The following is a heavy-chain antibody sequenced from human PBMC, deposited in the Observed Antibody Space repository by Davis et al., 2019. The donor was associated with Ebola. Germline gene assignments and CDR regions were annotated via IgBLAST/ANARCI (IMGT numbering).Heavy chain of an antibody. CDR2: IIPILGIA. CDR1: GGTFSSYA. V-gene: IGHV1-69*04. J-gene: IGHJ6*02. Sequence: SVKVSCKASGGTFSSYAISWVRQAPGQGLEWMGRIIPILGIANYAQKLQGRVTMTTDTSTSTAYMELRSLRSDDTAVYYCARTGTHAVYYYYYGMDVWGQGTTVTVSS. CDR3: ARTGTHAVYYYYYGMDV. D-gene: IGHD1-1*01.